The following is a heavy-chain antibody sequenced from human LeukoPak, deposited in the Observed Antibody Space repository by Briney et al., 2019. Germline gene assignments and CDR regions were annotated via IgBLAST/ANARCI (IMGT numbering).Heavy chain of an antibody. Sequence: SETLSLTCTVSGGSISSYYWSWIRQPPGKGLEWIGYIYYSGSTNYNPSLKSRVTISVDTSKNQFSLKLSSVTAADTAVYYCARDRRANWFDPWAREPWSPSPQ. J-gene: IGHJ5*02. CDR1: GGSISSYY. CDR2: IYYSGST. D-gene: IGHD1-14*01. V-gene: IGHV4-59*01. CDR3: ARDRRANWFDP.